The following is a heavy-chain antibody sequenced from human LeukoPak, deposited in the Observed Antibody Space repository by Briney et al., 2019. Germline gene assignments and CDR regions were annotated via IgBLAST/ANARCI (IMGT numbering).Heavy chain of an antibody. D-gene: IGHD2-2*01. J-gene: IGHJ6*03. Sequence: TGGSLRLSSAASGFTFSDYEMNWVRQAPGKGLEWLSHISISGTTIHYADSVKGRFTISRDNAKNSVYLQMTSLRAEDTAVYYCARNNCSSTSCKGSYMDVWGKGTTVTVSS. CDR2: ISISGTTI. CDR3: ARNNCSSTSCKGSYMDV. V-gene: IGHV3-48*03. CDR1: GFTFSDYE.